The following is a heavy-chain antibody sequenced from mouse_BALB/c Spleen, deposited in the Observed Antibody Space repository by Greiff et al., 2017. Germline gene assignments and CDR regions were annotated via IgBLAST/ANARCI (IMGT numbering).Heavy chain of an antibody. Sequence: EVQRVESGGGLVKPGGSLKLSCAASGFAFSSYDMSWVRQTPEKRLEWVAYISSGGGSTYYPDTVKGRFTISRDNAKNTLYLQMSSLKSEDTAMYYCARQDTYRYSWFAYWGQGTLVTVSA. CDR3: ARQDTYRYSWFAY. J-gene: IGHJ3*01. CDR2: ISSGGGST. D-gene: IGHD2-14*01. CDR1: GFAFSSYD. V-gene: IGHV5-12-1*01.